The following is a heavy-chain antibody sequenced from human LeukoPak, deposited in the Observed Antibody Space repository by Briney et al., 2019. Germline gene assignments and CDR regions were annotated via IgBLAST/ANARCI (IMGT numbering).Heavy chain of an antibody. V-gene: IGHV4-34*01. CDR2: INHSGST. J-gene: IGHJ4*02. D-gene: IGHD6-13*01. CDR3: ASPPGAVAAAGG. Sequence: SETLSLTCAVYGGSFSGYYWSWIRQPPGKGLEWIGEINHSGSTNYNPSLKSRVTISVDTSKNQFSLKLSSVTAADTAVYYCASPPGAVAAAGGWGQGTLVTVSS. CDR1: GGSFSGYY.